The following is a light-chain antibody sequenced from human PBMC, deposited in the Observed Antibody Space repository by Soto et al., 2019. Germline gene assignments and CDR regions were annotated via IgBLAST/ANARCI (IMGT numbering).Light chain of an antibody. Sequence: EIVMTQSPATLSVSPGERATLSCRASQRVSSNLAWYQQKPGQAPRLLIYGASTRATDIPARFSGSGSGTEFTLTITSLQSADFAVYYCHQYHNWLPGHTVGGGTKVDIK. CDR1: QRVSSN. V-gene: IGKV3-15*01. J-gene: IGKJ4*01. CDR3: HQYHNWLPGHT. CDR2: GAS.